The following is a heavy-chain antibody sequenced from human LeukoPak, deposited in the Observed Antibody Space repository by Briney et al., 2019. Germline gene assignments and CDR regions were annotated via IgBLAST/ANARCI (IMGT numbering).Heavy chain of an antibody. CDR2: ISSSGSTI. J-gene: IGHJ5*02. V-gene: IGHV3-11*04. CDR3: ARLPHYYDSSGYPP. D-gene: IGHD3-22*01. CDR1: GFTFSDYY. Sequence: KPGGSLRLSCAASGFTFSDYYMSWIRQAPGKGLEWVSYISSSGSTIYYADSVKGRFTISRDNAKNSLYLQMNSLRAEDTAVYYCARLPHYYDSSGYPPWGQGTLVTVSS.